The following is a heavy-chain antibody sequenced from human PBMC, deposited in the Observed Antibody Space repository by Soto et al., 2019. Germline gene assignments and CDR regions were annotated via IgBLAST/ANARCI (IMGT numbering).Heavy chain of an antibody. V-gene: IGHV1-69*02. CDR2: IIPILGIA. CDR3: ASDSGYERALFDY. CDR1: GGTFSSYT. Sequence: SVKVSCKASGGTFSSYTISWVRQAPGQGLEWMGRIIPILGIANYAQKFQGRVTITADKSTSTAYMEPSSLRSEDTAVYYCASDSGYERALFDYWGHGTLVTVSS. D-gene: IGHD5-12*01. J-gene: IGHJ4*01.